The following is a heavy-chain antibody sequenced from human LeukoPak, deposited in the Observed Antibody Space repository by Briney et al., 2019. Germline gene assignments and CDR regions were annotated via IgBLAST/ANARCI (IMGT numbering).Heavy chain of an antibody. J-gene: IGHJ5*02. Sequence: SETLSLTCAVYGGSFSGYYWSWIRQPPGKGLEWIGEINHSGSTNYNPSLKSRVTISVDTSKNQFSLKLSSVTAADTAVYYCARGRWDFGARFDPWGQGTLVTVSS. V-gene: IGHV4-34*01. CDR2: INHSGST. CDR3: ARGRWDFGARFDP. D-gene: IGHD3-3*01. CDR1: GGSFSGYY.